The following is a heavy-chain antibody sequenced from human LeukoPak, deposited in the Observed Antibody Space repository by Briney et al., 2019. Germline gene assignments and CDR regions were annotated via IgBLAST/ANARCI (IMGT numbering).Heavy chain of an antibody. Sequence: ASVKVSCKASGYTFTSYGISWVRQAPGQGLEWMGWISAYNGNTNYAQKLQGRVTMTTDTSTSTAYMELSSLRSEDTAVYYCARVVAAAVLDYWGQGTLVTVSS. CDR2: ISAYNGNT. V-gene: IGHV1-18*01. CDR3: ARVVAAAVLDY. CDR1: GYTFTSYG. D-gene: IGHD6-13*01. J-gene: IGHJ4*02.